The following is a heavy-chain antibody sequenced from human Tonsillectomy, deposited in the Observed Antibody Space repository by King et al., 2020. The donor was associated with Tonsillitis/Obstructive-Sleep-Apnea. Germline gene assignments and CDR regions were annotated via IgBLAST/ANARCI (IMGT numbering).Heavy chain of an antibody. Sequence: QLVQSGAEVKKPGASVKVSCKVSGYTLTELSMHWVRQAPGKGLEWMGGFDPEDGETIYARKFQGRVTMTEDTSTDTAYMELSSLRSEDTAVYYCATDRGPSKRARRYFDFDYWGQGTLVTVSS. D-gene: IGHD3-9*01. V-gene: IGHV1-24*01. CDR3: ATDRGPSKRARRYFDFDY. CDR1: GYTLTELS. J-gene: IGHJ4*02. CDR2: FDPEDGET.